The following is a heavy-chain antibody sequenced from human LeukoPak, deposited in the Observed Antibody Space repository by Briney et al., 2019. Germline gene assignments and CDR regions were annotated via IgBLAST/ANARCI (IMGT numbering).Heavy chain of an antibody. CDR1: TFTFNTYW. CDR2: ISWNSGSI. J-gene: IGHJ4*02. CDR3: AKDDSYGGNSNFDY. V-gene: IGHV3-9*01. D-gene: IGHD4-23*01. Sequence: GGSLRLSCGASTFTFNTYWMTWVRQAPGKGLEWVSGISWNSGSIEYADSVKGRFTISRDNAKNSLYLQMNSLRAEDTALYYCAKDDSYGGNSNFDYWGQGTLVTVSS.